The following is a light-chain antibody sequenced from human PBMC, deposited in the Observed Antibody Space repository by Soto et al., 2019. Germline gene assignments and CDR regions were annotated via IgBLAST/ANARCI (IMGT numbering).Light chain of an antibody. CDR3: QQRASWLRT. J-gene: IGKJ1*01. CDR1: QSVSSNY. V-gene: IGKV3D-20*02. CDR2: DAS. Sequence: EVVMRQSPGTLSLSPGERATLSCRASQSVSSNYLAWYQQKPGQAPRLLIYDASRRATGIPDRFSGSGSGTDFTLTISSLEPEDFAVYYCQQRASWLRTFGQGTKVDIK.